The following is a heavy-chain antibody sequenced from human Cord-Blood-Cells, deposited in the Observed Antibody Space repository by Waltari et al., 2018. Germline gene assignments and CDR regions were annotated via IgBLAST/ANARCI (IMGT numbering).Heavy chain of an antibody. J-gene: IGHJ4*02. V-gene: IGHV4-4*02. D-gene: IGHD3-22*01. CDR1: GGSISSSNW. CDR2: IYHSGST. Sequence: GSGPGLVKPSGTLSLTCAVSGGSISSSNWWSWVRQPPGKGLEWIGEIYHSGSTHYNPSLKSRVTISVDKSKNQFSLKLSSVTAADTAVYYCARVRSSGYKPFDYWGQGTLVTVSS. CDR3: ARVRSSGYKPFDY.